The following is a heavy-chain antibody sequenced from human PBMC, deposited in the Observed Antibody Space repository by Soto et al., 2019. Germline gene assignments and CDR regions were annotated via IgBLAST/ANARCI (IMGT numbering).Heavy chain of an antibody. CDR1: GFTFSDYY. CDR2: ISSSSSYT. J-gene: IGHJ2*01. Sequence: GGSLRLSCAASGFTFSDYYMSWIRQAPGKGLEWVSYISSSSSYTNYADSVKGRFTISRDNAKNSLYLQMNSLRAEDTAVYYSARIIAAAGGPRYFDLWGRGTLVTVSS. CDR3: ARIIAAAGGPRYFDL. V-gene: IGHV3-11*03. D-gene: IGHD6-13*01.